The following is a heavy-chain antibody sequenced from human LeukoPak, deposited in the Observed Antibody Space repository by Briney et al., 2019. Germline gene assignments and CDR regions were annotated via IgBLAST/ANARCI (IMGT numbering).Heavy chain of an antibody. CDR1: GFTFSSYS. J-gene: IGHJ4*02. V-gene: IGHV3-21*01. Sequence: GGSLRLSCAASGFTFSSYSMNWVRQAPGKGLEWVSSISSSSSYIYYADSVKGRFTLSRDNSKNTLYLQMNSLRAEDTAVYCCAKAPGTTGTTYFDYWGQGTLVTVSS. CDR3: AKAPGTTGTTYFDY. CDR2: ISSSSSYI. D-gene: IGHD1-1*01.